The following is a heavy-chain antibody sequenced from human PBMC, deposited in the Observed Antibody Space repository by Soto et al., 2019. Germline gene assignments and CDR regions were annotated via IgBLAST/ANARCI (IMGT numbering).Heavy chain of an antibody. J-gene: IGHJ4*02. CDR1: GFTFSSYA. D-gene: IGHD3-3*01. V-gene: IGHV3-23*01. Sequence: PGGSLRLSCAASGFTFSSYAMSWVRQAPGKGLEWVSAISGSGGSTYYADYVKGRFTISRDNSKNTLYLQMNSLRAEDTAVYYFAKARAQYYDFWSGYPVDYWGQGTLVTV. CDR2: ISGSGGST. CDR3: AKARAQYYDFWSGYPVDY.